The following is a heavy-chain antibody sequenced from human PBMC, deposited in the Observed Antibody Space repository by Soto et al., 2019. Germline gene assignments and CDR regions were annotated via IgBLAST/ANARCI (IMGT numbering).Heavy chain of an antibody. CDR3: ARGTHSFYD. J-gene: IGHJ4*02. CDR2: INHSGST. V-gene: IGHV4-34*01. CDR1: GASFSDSY. Sequence: PSETLSLTCAVYGASFSDSYWNWIRQPPGKGLEWIGEINHSGSTIYNTSLESRVTISLDTSRKQFTLKMRSATAADTAVYYCARGTHSFYDWGQGTLVTVSS.